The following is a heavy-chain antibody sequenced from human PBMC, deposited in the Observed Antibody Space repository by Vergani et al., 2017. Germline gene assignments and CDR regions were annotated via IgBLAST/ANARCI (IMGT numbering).Heavy chain of an antibody. CDR3: AKARDPNCKGGNCYSYYYGLDL. Sequence: QVQLVESGGGVVQPGRSLRLSCAASGFRFSSYGMNWVRQAPGKGLEWVAFIRYDGSYKYYGDSVKGRFTISRDNSKDTLYLQMNSLRVEDTAIYYCAKARDPNCKGGNCYSYYYGLDLWGQGTTVTVSS. CDR2: IRYDGSYK. V-gene: IGHV3-30*02. CDR1: GFRFSSYG. D-gene: IGHD2-21*01. J-gene: IGHJ6*02.